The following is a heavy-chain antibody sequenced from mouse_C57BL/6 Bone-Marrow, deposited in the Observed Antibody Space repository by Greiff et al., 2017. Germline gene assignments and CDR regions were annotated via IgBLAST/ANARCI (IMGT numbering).Heavy chain of an antibody. Sequence: QVQLQQPGAELVRPGTSVKLSCKASGYTFTSYWMHWVKQRHGQGLEWIGVIDPSDSYTNYNQKFKGKATLTVDTSSSTAYMQLSSLTSEDSAVYYCARGGIYDGYLFDYWGQGTTLTVSS. CDR1: GYTFTSYW. D-gene: IGHD2-3*01. CDR3: ARGGIYDGYLFDY. CDR2: IDPSDSYT. V-gene: IGHV1-59*01. J-gene: IGHJ2*01.